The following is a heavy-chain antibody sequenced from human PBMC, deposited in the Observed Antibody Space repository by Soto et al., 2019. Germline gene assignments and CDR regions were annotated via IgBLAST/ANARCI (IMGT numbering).Heavy chain of an antibody. V-gene: IGHV1-18*01. CDR1: GYRFTTYG. D-gene: IGHD3-16*01. CDR2: FNPDNQNT. Sequence: ASVKVSCKVSGYRFTTYGINWVRQAPGQGLEWVGWFNPDNQNTNYAQKFQDRVSLTTDSSTNTAYMELRDLRSDDTAVYYCARVRFGDPFDFWGQGSLVTVSS. CDR3: ARVRFGDPFDF. J-gene: IGHJ4*02.